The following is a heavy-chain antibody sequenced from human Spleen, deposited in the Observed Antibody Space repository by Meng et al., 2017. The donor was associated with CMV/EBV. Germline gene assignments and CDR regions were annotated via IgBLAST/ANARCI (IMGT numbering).Heavy chain of an antibody. CDR3: ATLGPSGWYAYIDH. CDR1: GFTFSGNW. D-gene: IGHD6-19*01. Sequence: GESLKISCAASGFTFSGNWMSWVRQAPGKGLEWVANIKKDGSEKYYVDSVKGRFTISRDNSKNSLYLQMNSLRAEDTAVYYCATLGPSGWYAYIDHWGQGTPVTVSS. J-gene: IGHJ4*02. CDR2: IKKDGSEK. V-gene: IGHV3-7*01.